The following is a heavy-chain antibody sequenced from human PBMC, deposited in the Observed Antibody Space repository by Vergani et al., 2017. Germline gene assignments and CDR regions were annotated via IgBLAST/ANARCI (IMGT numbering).Heavy chain of an antibody. V-gene: IGHV4-39*01. D-gene: IGHD6-19*01. CDR2: LYYSGST. CDR3: ARHATVEWLVKLGWIDP. J-gene: IGHJ5*02. CDR1: GASIRSSNYY. Sequence: QLQLQESGPGLVKPSATLSLTCSVSGASIRSSNYYWGWIRQPPGKGLEWIASLYYSGSTYYNPSLKSRVTISVATSKNQFSLKLSSVTAADTAVYFCARHATVEWLVKLGWIDPWGQGILVTVSS.